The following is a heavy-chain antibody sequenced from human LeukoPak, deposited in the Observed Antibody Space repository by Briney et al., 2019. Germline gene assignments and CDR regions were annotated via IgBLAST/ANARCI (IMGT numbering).Heavy chain of an antibody. Sequence: GGSLRLSCAASGFTFSSYAMSWVRQAPGKGLEWVSAISGSGGSTYYADSVKGRFTISRDNPKNTLYLQMNSLRAEDTAVYYCAKDLDPIGYCSSTSCYGLDYWGQGTLVTVSS. D-gene: IGHD2-2*01. CDR1: GFTFSSYA. CDR2: ISGSGGST. J-gene: IGHJ4*02. V-gene: IGHV3-23*01. CDR3: AKDLDPIGYCSSTSCYGLDY.